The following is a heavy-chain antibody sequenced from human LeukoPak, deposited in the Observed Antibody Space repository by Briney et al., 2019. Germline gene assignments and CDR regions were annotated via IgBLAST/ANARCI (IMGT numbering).Heavy chain of an antibody. J-gene: IGHJ6*02. V-gene: IGHV3-11*01. D-gene: IGHD3-9*01. CDR3: ARGLDVLTGYYPVYYYNGMDV. Sequence: GGSLRLSCAASGFTFSDYYMSWIRQAPGKGLEWVSYISSSGSTIYYADSVKGRFTISRDNAKNSLYLQMSSLRVEDTAVYYCARGLDVLTGYYPVYYYNGMDVWGQGTTVTVSS. CDR1: GFTFSDYY. CDR2: ISSSGSTI.